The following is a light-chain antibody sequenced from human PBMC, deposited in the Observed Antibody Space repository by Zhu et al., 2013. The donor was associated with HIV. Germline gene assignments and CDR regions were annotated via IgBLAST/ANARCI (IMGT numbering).Light chain of an antibody. CDR2: EVS. Sequence: QSALTQPASVSGSPGQSITISCTGTSSDVGSYNLVSWYQQHPGKAPKLMIYEVSERPSGVSIRFSGSKSGNTASLTISGLQAEDEADYYCSSYTSSSTLSYVFGTGTKVTVL. CDR1: SSDVGSYNL. J-gene: IGLJ1*01. CDR3: SSYTSSSTLSYV. V-gene: IGLV2-14*02.